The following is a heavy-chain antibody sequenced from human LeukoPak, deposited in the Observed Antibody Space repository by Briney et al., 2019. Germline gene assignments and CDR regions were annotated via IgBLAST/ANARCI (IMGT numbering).Heavy chain of an antibody. Sequence: PGGSLRLSCAASGFTFSSYAMSWVRQAPGKGLEWVANIKEDGSEKYHVDSVKGRFTISRDNAKNSLYLQMNSLRAEDTAVYYCATLYRDYFDYWGQGTLVTVST. CDR1: GFTFSSYA. V-gene: IGHV3-7*05. J-gene: IGHJ4*02. CDR2: IKEDGSEK. CDR3: ATLYRDYFDY. D-gene: IGHD2-8*01.